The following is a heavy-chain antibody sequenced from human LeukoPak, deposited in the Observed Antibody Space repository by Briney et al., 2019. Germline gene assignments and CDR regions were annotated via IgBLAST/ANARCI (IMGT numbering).Heavy chain of an antibody. J-gene: IGHJ4*02. CDR1: GFSFSSYT. Sequence: PGGSLRLSCAASGFSFSSYTMNWVRQAPGEGREWVSSISSSSNYIYYADSVKGRFTISRDNAKNSLFLQMNSLRAEDTAMYYCARDPQGYSSSWFDCWGQGTLVTVSS. CDR3: ARDPQGYSSSWFDC. D-gene: IGHD6-13*01. V-gene: IGHV3-21*01. CDR2: ISSSSNYI.